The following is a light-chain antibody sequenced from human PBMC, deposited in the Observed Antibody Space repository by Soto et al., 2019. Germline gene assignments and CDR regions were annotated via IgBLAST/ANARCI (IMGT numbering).Light chain of an antibody. CDR2: KNN. V-gene: IGLV1-47*01. CDR3: AAWDDSLSGVV. J-gene: IGLJ2*01. Sequence: QSVLTQPPSASGTPGQRVTISCSGSSSNIGSNYVYWYQQFPGTAPKLLIHKNNQRPSGVPDRFSGPKSGTSASLAISGLRSEDEADYYCAAWDDSLSGVVFGGGTKLTVL. CDR1: SSNIGSNY.